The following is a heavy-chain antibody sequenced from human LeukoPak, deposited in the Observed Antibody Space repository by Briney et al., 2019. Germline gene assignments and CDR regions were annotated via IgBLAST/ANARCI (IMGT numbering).Heavy chain of an antibody. CDR3: ARGTTHRDLDY. CDR1: GGSFSGYY. CDR2: INHSGST. J-gene: IGHJ4*02. D-gene: IGHD1-1*01. Sequence: SETLSLTCAVYGGSFSGYYWSWIRQPPGKGLEWIGEINHSGSTNYNPSLKSRVTISVDTSKNQFSLKLSSVTAADTAVYYCARGTTHRDLDYWGQGTLVTVSS. V-gene: IGHV4-34*01.